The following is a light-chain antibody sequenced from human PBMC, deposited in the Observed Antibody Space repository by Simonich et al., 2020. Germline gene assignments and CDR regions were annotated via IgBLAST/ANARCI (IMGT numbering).Light chain of an antibody. CDR3: QQYNNWPYT. Sequence: EIVMTQSPATLSVSPGERATLSCRASQSVSSNLACDQQKPGQAPRLLIYGASTRATCIPARFSGSWSGTEFTLTISSMQSEDFAVYYCQQYNNWPYTFGQGTKLEIK. CDR1: QSVSSN. V-gene: IGKV3-15*01. CDR2: GAS. J-gene: IGKJ2*01.